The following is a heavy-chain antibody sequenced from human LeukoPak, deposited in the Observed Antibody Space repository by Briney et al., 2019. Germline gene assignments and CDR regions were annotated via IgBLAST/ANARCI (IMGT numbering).Heavy chain of an antibody. D-gene: IGHD1-26*01. J-gene: IGHJ4*02. Sequence: TGGSLRLSCAASGFTFSSYSMNWVRQAPGKGLEWVSYISSSSSTIYYADSVKGRFTISRDNAKNSLYLQMNSLRAEDTAVYYCPRKSGSYRFDYWGQGTLVTVSS. CDR1: GFTFSSYS. CDR2: ISSSSSTI. CDR3: PRKSGSYRFDY. V-gene: IGHV3-48*01.